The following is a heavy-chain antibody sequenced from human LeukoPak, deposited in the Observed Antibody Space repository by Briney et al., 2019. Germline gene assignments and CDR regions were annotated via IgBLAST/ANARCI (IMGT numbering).Heavy chain of an antibody. CDR3: AKGSKLLVFTRDHYIAV. J-gene: IGHJ6*03. Sequence: PGGSLRLSCAASGFSFSSYGMHWVRQAPGKGLEWVAFIRHDGSNKYYADSVKGRFTISRDNSKNTLYLQMNSLRAEDTAVYYCAKGSKLLVFTRDHYIAVWGKGTSVTISS. V-gene: IGHV3-30*02. CDR1: GFSFSSYG. D-gene: IGHD3-9*01. CDR2: IRHDGSNK.